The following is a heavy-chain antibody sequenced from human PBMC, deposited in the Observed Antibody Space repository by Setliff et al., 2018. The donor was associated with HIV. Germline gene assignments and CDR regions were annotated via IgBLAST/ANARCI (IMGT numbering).Heavy chain of an antibody. D-gene: IGHD3-9*01. J-gene: IGHJ4*02. V-gene: IGHV3-23*01. CDR1: GFTFRSYA. CDR2: IIGGGGST. Sequence: GGSLRLSCAASGFTFRSYAMSWVRQAPGKGLEWVSVIIGGGGSTFYADSVKGRFTISRDNSKNTLHLQMISLRAEDTAVYYCAKKKGFYDVLTGMDYWGQGTLVTVSS. CDR3: AKKKGFYDVLTGMDY.